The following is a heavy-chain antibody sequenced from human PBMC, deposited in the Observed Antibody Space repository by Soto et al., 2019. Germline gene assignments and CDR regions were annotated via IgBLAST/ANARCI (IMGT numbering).Heavy chain of an antibody. CDR2: ISSSSSVI. V-gene: IGHV3-48*01. D-gene: IGHD7-27*01. J-gene: IGHJ6*03. Sequence: EVQLVESGGGLVQPGGSLRLSCATAGFILSDCAMNWVRQAPGKGLEWVSYISSSSSVIDDADSVKGRFTVCRDNARNSLYLQMNSLRAEDTAVYYCARDLSWGANWYYYMDVWGKGTMVTVS. CDR1: GFILSDCA. CDR3: ARDLSWGANWYYYMDV.